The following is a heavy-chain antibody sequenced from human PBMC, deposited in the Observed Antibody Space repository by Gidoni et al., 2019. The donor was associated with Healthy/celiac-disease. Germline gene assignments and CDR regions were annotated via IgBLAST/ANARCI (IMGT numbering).Heavy chain of an antibody. Sequence: GRFTISRDNSKNTLYLQMNSLRAEDTAVYYCAKVTEGGWFDPWGQGTLVTVSS. J-gene: IGHJ5*02. V-gene: IGHV3-23*01. CDR3: AKVTEGGWFDP.